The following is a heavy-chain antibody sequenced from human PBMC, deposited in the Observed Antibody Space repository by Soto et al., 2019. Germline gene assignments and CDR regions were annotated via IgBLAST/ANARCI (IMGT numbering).Heavy chain of an antibody. J-gene: IGHJ3*01. V-gene: IGHV3-33*01. CDR2: IVNDGSKK. CDR1: GFTFGTYG. CDR3: ARDDAFGTENGFDV. Sequence: QVQLVESGGGVVQPGRSLRLSCAASGFTFGTYGFHWVRQAPGKGLEWLAVIVNDGSKKYYADSVGGRFTISRDNAKDTLYLQMNSLRAEDTGVYFCARDDAFGTENGFDVWGPGTTVTVSS. D-gene: IGHD3-3*02.